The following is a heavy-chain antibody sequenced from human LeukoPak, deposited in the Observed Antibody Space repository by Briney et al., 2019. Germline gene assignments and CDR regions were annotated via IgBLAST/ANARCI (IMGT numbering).Heavy chain of an antibody. D-gene: IGHD2-2*01. CDR2: ISYDGSNK. CDR1: GFTFSSYA. V-gene: IGHV3-30-3*01. Sequence: PGRSLRLSCAASGFTFSSYAMHWVRQAPGKGLEWVAVISYDGSNKYYADSVKGRFPISRDNSKGTLYLQMNSLRAEDTAVYYCARAVYCSSTSCYEGYSLESPYFDYWGQGTLVTVSS. J-gene: IGHJ4*02. CDR3: ARAVYCSSTSCYEGYSLESPYFDY.